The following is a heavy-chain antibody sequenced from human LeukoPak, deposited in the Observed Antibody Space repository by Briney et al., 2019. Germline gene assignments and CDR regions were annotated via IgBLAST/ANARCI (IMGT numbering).Heavy chain of an antibody. CDR3: ARDSGSSWYRGAFDI. J-gene: IGHJ3*02. CDR1: GFTVSSNY. D-gene: IGHD6-13*01. V-gene: IGHV3-53*01. CDR2: IYSGGST. Sequence: GSLRLSCAASGFTVSSNYMSWVRQAPGKGLEWVSVIYSGGSTYYADSVKGRFTISRDNSKNTLYLQMNSLRAEDTAVYYCARDSGSSWYRGAFDIWGQGTMVTVSS.